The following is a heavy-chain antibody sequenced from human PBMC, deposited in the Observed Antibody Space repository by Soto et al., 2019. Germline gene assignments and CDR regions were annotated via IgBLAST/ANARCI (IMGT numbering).Heavy chain of an antibody. CDR3: ARGDTSDPFQY. V-gene: IGHV3-33*01. Sequence: GGSLRLSYAASGFTFSSYGMHWVRQAPGKGLEWVAVIWYDGSNKYYADSVKGRFTISRDNSKNTLYLQMNSLTAEDTAVYYCARGDTSDPFQYWGQGTLVTVSS. D-gene: IGHD2-2*01. CDR2: IWYDGSNK. CDR1: GFTFSSYG. J-gene: IGHJ4*02.